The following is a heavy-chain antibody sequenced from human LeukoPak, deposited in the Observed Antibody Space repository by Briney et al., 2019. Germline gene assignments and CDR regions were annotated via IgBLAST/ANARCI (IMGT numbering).Heavy chain of an antibody. Sequence: SETLSLTCAVYGGSFSGYYWSWIRQPPGKGLEWIGSIYYSGSTYYNPSLKSRVTISVDTSKNQFSLKLSSVTAADTAVYYCAGTTVTTSGPLYWGQGTLVTVSS. CDR3: AGTTVTTSGPLY. CDR1: GGSFSGYY. D-gene: IGHD4-17*01. J-gene: IGHJ4*02. V-gene: IGHV4-34*01. CDR2: IYYSGST.